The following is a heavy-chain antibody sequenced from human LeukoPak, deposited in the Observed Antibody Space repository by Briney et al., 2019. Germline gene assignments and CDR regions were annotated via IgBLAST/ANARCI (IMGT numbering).Heavy chain of an antibody. D-gene: IGHD3-22*01. V-gene: IGHV3-72*01. CDR2: TRNKANSYST. CDR3: ARGKGEYYDDSSFDY. Sequence: GGSLRLSCVTSPGYCCTSHWMNWVRQAPGKGLDWVGRTRNKANSYSTEYAASVQVRFTISTDDTKNSLYLQMNSLKTEDTAVYYCARGKGEYYDDSSFDYWGQGTLVTVSS. J-gene: IGHJ4*02. CDR1: PGYCCTSHW.